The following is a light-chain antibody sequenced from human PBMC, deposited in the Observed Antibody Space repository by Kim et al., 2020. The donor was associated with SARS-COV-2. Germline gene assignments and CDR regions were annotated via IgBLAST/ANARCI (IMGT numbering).Light chain of an antibody. J-gene: IGKJ1*01. CDR1: QSISSS. V-gene: IGKV1-39*01. CDR3: QQSFRVPRT. Sequence: DIQMTQSPSALSASVGDRVTITCRASQSISSSVNWYQQTPGKPPKLLMYAAATLQTGVPSRFSGSGYGTDFTLTISGLQPEDVATYYCQQSFRVPRTFGQGTKVDFK. CDR2: AAA.